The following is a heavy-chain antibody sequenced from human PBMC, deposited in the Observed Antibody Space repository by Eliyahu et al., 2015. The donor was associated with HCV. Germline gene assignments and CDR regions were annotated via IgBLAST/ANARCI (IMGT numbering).Heavy chain of an antibody. Sequence: QVQLVQSGAEVKKPGASXXVSCKTSGYXFTDYYIHWVRQAPGQGLEWMGRINPNSGDTNYAPNFQGRVTMTRDTSINTAHMELNSLRSDDTGIYYCARGKYATSSYSDYWGQGALVTVSS. CDR2: INPNSGDT. V-gene: IGHV1-2*05. CDR1: GYXFTDYY. CDR3: ARGKYATSSYSDY. J-gene: IGHJ4*02. D-gene: IGHD3-22*01.